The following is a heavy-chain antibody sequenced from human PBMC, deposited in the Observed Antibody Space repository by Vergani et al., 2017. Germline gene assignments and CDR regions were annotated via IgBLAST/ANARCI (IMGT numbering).Heavy chain of an antibody. Sequence: QLQLQESGPGLVKPSETLSLTCTVSGRSISSRSYYWGWIRQPPGKGLEWIGSIYYSGSTYYNPSLKSRVTISVDTSKNKFSLKLSSVTAADTAVYYCAGPIQDGYNRPSDAFDIWGQGTMVTVSS. V-gene: IGHV4-39*07. J-gene: IGHJ3*02. D-gene: IGHD5-24*01. CDR2: IYYSGST. CDR1: GRSISSRSYY. CDR3: AGPIQDGYNRPSDAFDI.